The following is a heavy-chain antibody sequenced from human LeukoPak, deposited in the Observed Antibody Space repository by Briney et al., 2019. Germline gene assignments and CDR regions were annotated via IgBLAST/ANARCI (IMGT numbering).Heavy chain of an antibody. CDR1: RGTFSSYA. V-gene: IGHV1-69*13. CDR3: ARDYYGSGSYPGY. D-gene: IGHD3-10*01. CDR2: IIPIFGTA. Sequence: GASVKVYCKAARGTFSSYAISWVRQTPGQGLEWMGGIIPIFGTANYAQKFQGRVTITADESTSTVYMELSSLRSEDTAVYYCARDYYGSGSYPGYWGQGTLVTVSS. J-gene: IGHJ4*02.